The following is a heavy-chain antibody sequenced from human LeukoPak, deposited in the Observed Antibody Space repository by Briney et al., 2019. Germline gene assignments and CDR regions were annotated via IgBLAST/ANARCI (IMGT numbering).Heavy chain of an antibody. J-gene: IGHJ5*02. V-gene: IGHV3-9*01. CDR2: ISWNSGSI. Sequence: GRSLRLSCAASGFTFDDYAMHWVRHAPGKGLEWVSGISWNSGSIGYADSVKGRFTISRDNAKNSLYLQMNSLRAEDTALYYCAKVDFSGYDSPPSAWGQGTLVTVSS. D-gene: IGHD5-12*01. CDR1: GFTFDDYA. CDR3: AKVDFSGYDSPPSA.